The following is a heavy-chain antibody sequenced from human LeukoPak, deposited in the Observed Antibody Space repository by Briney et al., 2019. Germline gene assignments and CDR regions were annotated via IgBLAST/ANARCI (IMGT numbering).Heavy chain of an antibody. CDR3: AKDVGPNWFDP. Sequence: PGGSLRLSCVASGFTFSSYAMSWVRQAPGKGLEWVSVISGGGDSTYYADSVKGRFTISRDNSKNTLYLQMNSLRGEGTAVYFCAKDVGPNWFDPRGQGILVTVSS. D-gene: IGHD1-26*01. CDR2: ISGGGDST. V-gene: IGHV3-23*01. CDR1: GFTFSSYA. J-gene: IGHJ5*02.